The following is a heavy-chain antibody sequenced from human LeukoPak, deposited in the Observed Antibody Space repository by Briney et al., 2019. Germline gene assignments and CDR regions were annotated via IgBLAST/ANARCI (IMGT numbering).Heavy chain of an antibody. Sequence: ASVKVSCKASGGTFSSYAISWVRQAPGQGLEWMGGIIPIFGTANYAQKFQGRVTITADESTSTAYMELSSLRSEDTAVYYCARGRGGYDFLSNWFDPWGQGTLVTVSS. CDR2: IIPIFGTA. J-gene: IGHJ5*02. V-gene: IGHV1-69*13. D-gene: IGHD3-3*01. CDR3: ARGRGGYDFLSNWFDP. CDR1: GGTFSSYA.